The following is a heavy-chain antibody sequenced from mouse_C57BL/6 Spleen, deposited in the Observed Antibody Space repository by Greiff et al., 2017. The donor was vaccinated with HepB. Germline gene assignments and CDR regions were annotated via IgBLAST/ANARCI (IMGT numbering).Heavy chain of an antibody. CDR3: ARAGGYGSRGYYAMDY. Sequence: QVQLQQSGAELVRPGTSVKVSCKASGYAFTNYLIEWVKQRPGQGLEWIGVINPGSGGTNYNEKFKGKATLTADKSSSTAYMQLSSLTSEDSAVYFCARAGGYGSRGYYAMDYWGQGTSVTVSS. CDR1: GYAFTNYL. J-gene: IGHJ4*01. D-gene: IGHD1-1*01. V-gene: IGHV1-54*01. CDR2: INPGSGGT.